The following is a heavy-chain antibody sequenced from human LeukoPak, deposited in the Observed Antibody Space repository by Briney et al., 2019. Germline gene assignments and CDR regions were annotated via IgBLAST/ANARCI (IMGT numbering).Heavy chain of an antibody. D-gene: IGHD3-22*01. V-gene: IGHV3-23*01. J-gene: IGHJ4*02. CDR1: GFTFSSYA. CDR2: IIVSGNSA. CDR3: AKLGSYYYDASGCPRN. Sequence: GGSLRLSCAASGFTFSSYAMSWVRQAPGKGLEWVSTIIVSGNSAYYADSVKGRFAISRDNSKNTLFLQMNSLRAEDTAVYYCAKLGSYYYDASGCPRNWGQGTLVT.